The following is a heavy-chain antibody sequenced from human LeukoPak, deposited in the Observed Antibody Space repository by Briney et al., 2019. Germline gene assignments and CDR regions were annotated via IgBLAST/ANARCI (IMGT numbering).Heavy chain of an antibody. CDR1: GFTFSSYW. Sequence: GGSLRLSCVASGFTFSSYWMHWVRQAPGKGLVWVSHINTDGSSTTYADSVKGRFTISRDNAKNTLYLQMNNLRTEDTAVYYCARDKYYAPEYWGQGTLVTVSS. CDR2: INTDGSST. V-gene: IGHV3-74*03. D-gene: IGHD2-2*01. CDR3: ARDKYYAPEY. J-gene: IGHJ4*02.